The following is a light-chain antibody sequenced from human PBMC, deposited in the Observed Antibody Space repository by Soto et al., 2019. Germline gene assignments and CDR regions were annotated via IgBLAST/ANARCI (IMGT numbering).Light chain of an antibody. J-gene: IGLJ3*02. CDR3: SSYAGSSGV. CDR1: SSDIGDYDF. Sequence: QSALTQPRSVSGSPGQSVTISCTGTSSDIGDYDFVSWYEQHPGKAPKLMIYDVTKRPSGVPDRFSGSKSGTTASLTVSGLQAEDEADYYCSSYAGSSGVFGGGTQLTVL. V-gene: IGLV2-11*01. CDR2: DVT.